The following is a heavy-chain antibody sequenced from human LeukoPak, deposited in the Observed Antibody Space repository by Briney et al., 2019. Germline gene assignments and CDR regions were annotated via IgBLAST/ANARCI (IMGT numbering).Heavy chain of an antibody. CDR1: GFTFSSYA. CDR2: ISGSGGST. V-gene: IGHV3-23*01. Sequence: KSGGSLRLSCAASGFTFSSYAMHWVRQAPGKGLEWVSAISGSGGSTYYADSVKGRFTISRDNSKNTLYLQMNSLRAEDTAVYYCAKAAVSGLVPFDYWGQGTLVTVSS. J-gene: IGHJ4*02. CDR3: AKAAVSGLVPFDY. D-gene: IGHD2-8*01.